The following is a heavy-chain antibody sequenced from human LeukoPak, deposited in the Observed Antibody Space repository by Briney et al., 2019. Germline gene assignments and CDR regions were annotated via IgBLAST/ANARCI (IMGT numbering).Heavy chain of an antibody. J-gene: IGHJ5*02. Sequence: ASVKVSCKASGYTFTSYAMHWVRQAPGQRLEWMGWINAGNGNTKYSQKFQGRVTITRDTSASTAYMELSSLRSEDTAVYYCARDWAVAGTGSKYNWFDPWGQGTLVTVSS. CDR3: ARDWAVAGTGSKYNWFDP. D-gene: IGHD6-19*01. CDR2: INAGNGNT. CDR1: GYTFTSYA. V-gene: IGHV1-3*01.